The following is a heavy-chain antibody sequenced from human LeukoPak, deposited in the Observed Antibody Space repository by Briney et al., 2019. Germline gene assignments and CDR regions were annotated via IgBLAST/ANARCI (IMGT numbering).Heavy chain of an antibody. CDR2: ISGSGGST. CDR1: GFTFSSYA. D-gene: IGHD2-8*01. J-gene: IGHJ3*02. CDR3: AKDSIVLMVYAPPNAFDI. Sequence: SGGSLRLSCAASGFTFSSYAMSWVRQAPGKGLEWVSAISGSGGSTYYADSVKGRFTISRDNSKNTLYLQMNSLRAEDTAVYYCAKDSIVLMVYAPPNAFDIWGQGTMVTVSS. V-gene: IGHV3-23*01.